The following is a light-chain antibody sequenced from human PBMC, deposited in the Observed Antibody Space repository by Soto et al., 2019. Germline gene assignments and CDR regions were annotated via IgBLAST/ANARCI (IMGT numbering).Light chain of an antibody. CDR3: QQYGSSPLT. CDR2: GAS. Sequence: EIVLTQSPGTLSLSPGERATLSCRASQSVPSTYLAWYQQKLGQAPSLLIHGASSRAAGIPDRFSGSGFGTDFTLTISRMEPVDFPVYYCQQYGSSPLTFGGGTKVEIK. CDR1: QSVPSTY. J-gene: IGKJ4*01. V-gene: IGKV3-20*01.